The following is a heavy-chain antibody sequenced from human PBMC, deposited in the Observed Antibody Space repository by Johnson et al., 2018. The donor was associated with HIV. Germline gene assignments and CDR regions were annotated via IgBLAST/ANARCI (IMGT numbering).Heavy chain of an antibody. CDR3: ARNPIRDFWSGSGDAFDI. CDR2: ISYDGSNK. J-gene: IGHJ3*02. Sequence: VQLVESGGGVVQPGRSLRLSCAASGFTFSSYAMHWVRQAPGKGLEWVAVISYDGSNKYYADSVKGRFTISRDNSKNTLYLQMNSLRAEDTALYYCARNPIRDFWSGSGDAFDIWGQGTMVTVSS. V-gene: IGHV3-30-3*01. CDR1: GFTFSSYA. D-gene: IGHD3-3*01.